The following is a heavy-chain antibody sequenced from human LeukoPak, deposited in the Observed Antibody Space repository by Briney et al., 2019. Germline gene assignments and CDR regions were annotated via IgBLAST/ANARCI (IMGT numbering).Heavy chain of an antibody. V-gene: IGHV4-39*01. CDR3: ARGYCSGGSCYRLNNWFDP. D-gene: IGHD2-15*01. J-gene: IGHJ5*02. CDR2: IYYSGST. Sequence: SETLPLTCTVSGGSISSSSYYWGWIRQPPGKGLEWIGSIYYSGSTYYNPSLKSRVTISVDTSKNQFSLKLSSVTAADTAVYYCARGYCSGGSCYRLNNWFDPWGQGTLATVSS. CDR1: GGSISSSSYY.